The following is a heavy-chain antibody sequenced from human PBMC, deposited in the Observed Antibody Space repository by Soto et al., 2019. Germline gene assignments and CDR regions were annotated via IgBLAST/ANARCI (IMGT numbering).Heavy chain of an antibody. Sequence: GGSLRLSCAASGFTFDDYAMHWVRQAPGKGLEWVSGISWNSGSIGYADSVKGRFTISRDNAKNSLYLQMNSLRAEDTALYYCAKVARMVDYGDPFDYWGQGTLVTVSS. CDR3: AKVARMVDYGDPFDY. CDR1: GFTFDDYA. V-gene: IGHV3-9*01. J-gene: IGHJ4*02. CDR2: ISWNSGSI. D-gene: IGHD4-17*01.